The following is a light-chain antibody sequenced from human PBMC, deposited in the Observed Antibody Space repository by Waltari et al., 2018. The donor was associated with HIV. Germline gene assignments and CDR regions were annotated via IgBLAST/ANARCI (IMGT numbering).Light chain of an antibody. V-gene: IGLV2-11*01. CDR3: CSYAGNFIYV. J-gene: IGLJ1*01. CDR2: DVT. CDR1: SRDIGIYNY. Sequence: QSALTQPRSVSGSPGHSVTIPCTGTSRDIGIYNYVSWYQKHPGKAPKLLISDVTRGPAGVPVLFSGSKAGNTASLTISGRQSDDEADYYCCSYAGNFIYVFGTGTKVTVL.